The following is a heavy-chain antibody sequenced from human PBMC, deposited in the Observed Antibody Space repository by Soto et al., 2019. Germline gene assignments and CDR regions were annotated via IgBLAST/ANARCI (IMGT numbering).Heavy chain of an antibody. V-gene: IGHV1-69*02. CDR3: ARAAFAGTGSGWFDP. J-gene: IGHJ5*02. Sequence: QVQLVQSGAEVKKPGSSVKVSCKASGGTFSSYTISWVRQAPGQGLEWMGRIIPILGIANYAQKFQGRVTITADKSTSTAYMELSSLRSEDTAVYYCARAAFAGTGSGWFDPWRQGTLVTVSS. CDR1: GGTFSSYT. D-gene: IGHD6-13*01. CDR2: IIPILGIA.